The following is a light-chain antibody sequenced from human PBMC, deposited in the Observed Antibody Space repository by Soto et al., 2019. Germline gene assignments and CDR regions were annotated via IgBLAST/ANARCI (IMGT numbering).Light chain of an antibody. Sequence: EIVLTQSPGTLSLSPGERATLACRASQSISSSYLAWYQQKPGQAPSLLIYGASSRATCIPDRFSGSGSGTDFALTISRLEPEDFAVYYCQFFGSSRYTFGQGTKLEIK. CDR3: QFFGSSRYT. CDR1: QSISSSY. CDR2: GAS. V-gene: IGKV3-20*01. J-gene: IGKJ2*01.